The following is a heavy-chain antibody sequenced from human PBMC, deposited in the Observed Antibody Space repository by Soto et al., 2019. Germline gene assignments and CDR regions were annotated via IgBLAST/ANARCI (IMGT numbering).Heavy chain of an antibody. CDR1: GYTFTAYD. CDR2: NNPNSGAT. V-gene: IGHV1-2*02. Sequence: QVQLVQSGAEVKKPGASVKVSCKASGYTFTAYDLHWVRQAPGQGLEWMGWNNPNSGATDYAQKFQGRGTMTRDTSITTAYMELSRLTSDDTAVFYCARSSGRFSDFDYWGQGTLLTVSS. J-gene: IGHJ4*02. D-gene: IGHD1-26*01. CDR3: ARSSGRFSDFDY.